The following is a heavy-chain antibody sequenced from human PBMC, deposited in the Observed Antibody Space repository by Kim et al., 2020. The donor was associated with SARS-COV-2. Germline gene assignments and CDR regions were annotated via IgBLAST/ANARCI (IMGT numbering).Heavy chain of an antibody. CDR1: GGSFSGYY. CDR2: INHSGST. D-gene: IGHD6-13*01. Sequence: SETLSLTCAVYGGSFSGYYWSWIRQPPGKGLEWIGEINHSGSTNYNPSLKSRVTISVDTSKNQFSLKLSSVTAADTAVYYCARGSARYSSSWYHVSLDYWGQGTLVTVSS. J-gene: IGHJ4*02. V-gene: IGHV4-34*01. CDR3: ARGSARYSSSWYHVSLDY.